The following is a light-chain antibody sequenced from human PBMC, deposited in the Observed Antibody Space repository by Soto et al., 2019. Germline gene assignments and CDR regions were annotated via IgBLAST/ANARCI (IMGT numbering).Light chain of an antibody. CDR2: GAS. CDR3: QQYCNARGT. V-gene: IGKV3-20*01. Sequence: VLTQSPGTVSLSPEKIASLFCRASKSIGSAYLAWYHQKPGQPPSLLIYGASSRATGIPDRFSGSGSGTDFTLTISGLEPEDFAMYFCQQYCNARGTVGQGTKVDIK. CDR1: KSIGSAY. J-gene: IGKJ1*01.